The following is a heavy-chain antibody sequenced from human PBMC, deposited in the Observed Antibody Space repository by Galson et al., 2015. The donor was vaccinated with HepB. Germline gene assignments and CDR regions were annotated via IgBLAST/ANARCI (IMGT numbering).Heavy chain of an antibody. Sequence: PALVKPTQTLTLTCTFSGFSLSTSGVGVGWIRQPPGKALEWLALIYWDDDKRYSPSLKSRLTITKDTSKNQVVLTMTNMDPVDTATYYCAHRRGGYSSSPVEFFDPWGQGTLVTVSS. V-gene: IGHV2-5*02. CDR2: IYWDDDK. D-gene: IGHD6-6*01. J-gene: IGHJ5*02. CDR1: GFSLSTSGVG. CDR3: AHRRGGYSSSPVEFFDP.